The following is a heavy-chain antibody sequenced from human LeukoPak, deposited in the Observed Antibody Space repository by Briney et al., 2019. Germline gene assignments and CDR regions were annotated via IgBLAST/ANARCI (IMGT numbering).Heavy chain of an antibody. CDR1: GYTFTIYG. Sequence: ASVTVSCTASGYTFTIYGISWVRQAPGQGLEWMGWISAYNGNTNYAQKLQGRVTMTTDTSTSTAYMELRSLRSDDTAVYYCARWVGYYYDSSGYYSPGGYFDYWGQGTLVTVSS. D-gene: IGHD3-22*01. J-gene: IGHJ4*02. CDR3: ARWVGYYYDSSGYYSPGGYFDY. CDR2: ISAYNGNT. V-gene: IGHV1-18*01.